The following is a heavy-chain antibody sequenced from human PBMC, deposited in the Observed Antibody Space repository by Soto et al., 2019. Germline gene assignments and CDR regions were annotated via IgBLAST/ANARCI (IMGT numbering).Heavy chain of an antibody. CDR3: AREVGEVDYSSSSDAFDI. D-gene: IGHD6-6*01. V-gene: IGHV4-30-4*01. CDR2: IYYSGII. J-gene: IGHJ3*02. Sequence: SETLSLTCSVSGGSISSGDYYWSWIRQPPGKGLERIAYIYYSGIIYYNPSLKSRVTMSRDTSKNQFFLNLDSVTAADTAVYYCAREVGEVDYSSSSDAFDIWGQGTMVTVSS. CDR1: GGSISSGDYY.